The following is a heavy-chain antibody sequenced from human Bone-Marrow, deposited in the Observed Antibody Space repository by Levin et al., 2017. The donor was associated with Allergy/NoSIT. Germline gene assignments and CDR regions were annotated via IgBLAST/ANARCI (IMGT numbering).Heavy chain of an antibody. D-gene: IGHD1-26*01. CDR3: AKGGGLYSGSYWD. J-gene: IGHJ4*02. CDR2: MSGSGDST. Sequence: GGSLRLSCTASGFTFSSYAMSWVRQAPGKGLEWVSAMSGSGDSTYYADSVKGRFTMSRDNSKNTLYLQMNSLRAEDTAEYFCAKGGGLYSGSYWDWGQGTLVSVSS. V-gene: IGHV3-23*01. CDR1: GFTFSSYA.